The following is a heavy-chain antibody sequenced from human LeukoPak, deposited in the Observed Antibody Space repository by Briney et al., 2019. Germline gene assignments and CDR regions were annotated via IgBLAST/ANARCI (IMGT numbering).Heavy chain of an antibody. V-gene: IGHV5-51*01. J-gene: IGHJ4*02. D-gene: IGHD1-26*01. CDR1: GYSFTSYW. CDR3: AKSVDYSGSYYVFDY. CDR2: IYPGDSDT. Sequence: GESLKISCKGSGYSFTSYWIGWVRQMPGKGLEWMGIIYPGDSDTRYSPSFQGQATISADKSISTAYLQMNSLRAEDTAVYYCAKSVDYSGSYYVFDYWGQGTLVTVSS.